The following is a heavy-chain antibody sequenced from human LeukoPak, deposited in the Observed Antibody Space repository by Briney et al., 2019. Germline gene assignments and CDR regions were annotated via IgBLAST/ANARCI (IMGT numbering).Heavy chain of an antibody. CDR1: GYTFTSYG. Sequence: GASVKVSCKASGYTFTSYGISWVRQAPGQGLEWMGWTSAYNGNTNYAQKLQGRVTMTTDTSTSTAYMELRSLRSDDTAVYYCARALYCSSTSCYTVHWYFDLWGRGTLVTVSS. CDR3: ARALYCSSTSCYTVHWYFDL. V-gene: IGHV1-18*01. J-gene: IGHJ2*01. CDR2: TSAYNGNT. D-gene: IGHD2-2*02.